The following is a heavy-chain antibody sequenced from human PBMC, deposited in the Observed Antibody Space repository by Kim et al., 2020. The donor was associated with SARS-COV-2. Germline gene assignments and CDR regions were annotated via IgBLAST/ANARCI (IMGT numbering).Heavy chain of an antibody. J-gene: IGHJ3*02. CDR3: AREGMDPTLQLGQYDVAFDI. Sequence: SETLSLTCAVYGGSFSGYYWSWIRQPPGKGLEWIGEINHSGSTNYNPSLKSRVTISVDTSKNQFSLKLSSVTAADTAVYYCAREGMDPTLQLGQYDVAFDIWGQGTMVTVSS. V-gene: IGHV4-34*01. CDR1: GGSFSGYY. CDR2: INHSGST. D-gene: IGHD6-13*01.